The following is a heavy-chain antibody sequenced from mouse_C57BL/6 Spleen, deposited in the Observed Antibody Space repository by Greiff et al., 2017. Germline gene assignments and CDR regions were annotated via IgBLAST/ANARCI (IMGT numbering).Heavy chain of an antibody. CDR1: GYTFTSYW. D-gene: IGHD1-1*01. J-gene: IGHJ4*01. CDR2: IDPSDSYT. Sequence: QVQLKQPGAELVRPGTSVKLSCKASGYTFTSYWMHWVKQRPGQGLEWIGVIDPSDSYTNYNQKFKGKATLTVDTSSSTAYMQLSSLTSEDSAVYYCARRYYGSSPSHYYAMDYWGQGTSVTVSS. V-gene: IGHV1-59*01. CDR3: ARRYYGSSPSHYYAMDY.